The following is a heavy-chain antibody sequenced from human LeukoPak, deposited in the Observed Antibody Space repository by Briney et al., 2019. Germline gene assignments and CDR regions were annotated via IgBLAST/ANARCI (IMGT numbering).Heavy chain of an antibody. D-gene: IGHD1-1*01. CDR2: INYRDNT. CDR1: GGSISNGGYD. J-gene: IGHJ5*02. CDR3: ARQGSWNDFSDNWFDP. Sequence: PSQTLSLTCTVSGGSISNGGYDWSWIRQPPGKGLEWIGYINYRDNTNYSPSLKSRVTISVDTSKNQFPLRLTSVTAADTAVYYCARQGSWNDFSDNWFDPWGQGTLVTVSS. V-gene: IGHV4-31*03.